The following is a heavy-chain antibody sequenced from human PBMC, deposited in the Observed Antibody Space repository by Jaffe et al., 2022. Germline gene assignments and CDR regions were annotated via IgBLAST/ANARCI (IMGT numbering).Heavy chain of an antibody. J-gene: IGHJ4*02. CDR3: AKDWSTTAPGY. D-gene: IGHD3-3*01. CDR2: IRYDGNEK. Sequence: QVQLVESGGGVVQPGGSLRLSCAASGFTFSSYGMHWVRQAPGKGLEWVAFIRYDGNEKYYADSVKGRFTISRDNSKNTLYLQMNSLRAEDTAVYYCAKDWSTTAPGYWGQGTLVTVSS. CDR1: GFTFSSYG. V-gene: IGHV3-30*02.